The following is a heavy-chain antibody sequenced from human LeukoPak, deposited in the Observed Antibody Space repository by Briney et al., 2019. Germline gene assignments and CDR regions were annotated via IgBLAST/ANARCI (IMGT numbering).Heavy chain of an antibody. CDR3: ATHVLLWFGELFPFDY. CDR1: GFTFSSYA. Sequence: GGSLRLSCAASGFTFSSYAMSWVRQAPGKGLEWVSAISGSGGSTYYADSVKGRFTISRGNSKNTLYLQMNSLRAEDTAVYYCATHVLLWFGELFPFDYWGQGTLVTVSS. CDR2: ISGSGGST. J-gene: IGHJ4*02. D-gene: IGHD3-10*01. V-gene: IGHV3-23*01.